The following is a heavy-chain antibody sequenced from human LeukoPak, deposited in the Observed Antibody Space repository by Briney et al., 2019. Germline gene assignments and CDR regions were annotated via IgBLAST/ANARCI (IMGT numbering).Heavy chain of an antibody. V-gene: IGHV1-18*01. J-gene: IGHJ4*02. CDR2: ISAYNGNT. CDR3: ARRPEWVWGSYRSSYFDY. CDR1: GYTFTSYG. Sequence: ASVKVSCKASGYTFTSYGISWVRQALGQGLEWMGWISAYNGNTNYAQKLQGRVTMTTDTSTSTAYMELRSLRSDDTAVYYCARRPEWVWGSYRSSYFDYWGQGTLVTVSS. D-gene: IGHD3-16*02.